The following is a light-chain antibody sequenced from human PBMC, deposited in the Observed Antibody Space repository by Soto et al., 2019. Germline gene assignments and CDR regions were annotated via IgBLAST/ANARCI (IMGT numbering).Light chain of an antibody. J-gene: IGLJ2*01. CDR1: SSDVGGYNH. CDR2: EVS. Sequence: QSALTQPASVSESPGQSITISCAGTSSDVGGYNHVSWYQQHADKAPKLLIHEVSNRPSGVSNRFSGSKSGNTASLTISGLQAEDEADYYCTSYTSSSTRVFGGGTQLTVL. V-gene: IGLV2-14*01. CDR3: TSYTSSSTRV.